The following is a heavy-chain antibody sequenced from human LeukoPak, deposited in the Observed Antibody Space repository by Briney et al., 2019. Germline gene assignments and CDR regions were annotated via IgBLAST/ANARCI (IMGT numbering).Heavy chain of an antibody. D-gene: IGHD3-10*01. CDR1: GGSFSGYY. CDR2: INHSGST. V-gene: IGHV4-34*01. J-gene: IGHJ6*02. Sequence: SETLSLTCAVYGGSFSGYYWSWIRQPPGKGLEWIGEINHSGSTNYNPSLKSRVTISVDTSKNQFSLKLSSVTAADTAVYYCASLRITMVRGVHYYYYGMDVWGQGTTVTVSS. CDR3: ASLRITMVRGVHYYYYGMDV.